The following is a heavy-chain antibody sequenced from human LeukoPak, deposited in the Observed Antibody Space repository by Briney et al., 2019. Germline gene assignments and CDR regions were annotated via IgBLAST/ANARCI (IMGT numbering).Heavy chain of an antibody. CDR2: IYYSGST. CDR3: ARDERSGYVLDAFDI. J-gene: IGHJ3*02. D-gene: IGHD5-12*01. Sequence: SQTLSLTCTVSGGSISSGGYYWSWIRQHPGKGLEWIGYIYYSGSTYYNPSLKSRVTISVDTSKNQFSLKLSSVTAADTAVYYCARDERSGYVLDAFDIWGQGTMVTVSS. CDR1: GGSISSGGYY. V-gene: IGHV4-31*03.